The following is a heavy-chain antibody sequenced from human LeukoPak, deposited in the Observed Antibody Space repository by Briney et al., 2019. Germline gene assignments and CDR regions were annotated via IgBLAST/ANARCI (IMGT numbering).Heavy chain of an antibody. CDR3: AREGGDYDSLNMDV. D-gene: IGHD2-21*02. CDR2: IWYDGNNK. V-gene: IGHV3-33*01. CDR1: GFTFSSYG. J-gene: IGHJ6*02. Sequence: GRSLRLSCAASGFTFSSYGMHWVRQAPGKGLEWVAIIWYDGNNKYYADSVKGRFTISRDNSKNTLYLQMNSLRAEDTVVYYCAREGGDYDSLNMDVWGQGTTVTVSS.